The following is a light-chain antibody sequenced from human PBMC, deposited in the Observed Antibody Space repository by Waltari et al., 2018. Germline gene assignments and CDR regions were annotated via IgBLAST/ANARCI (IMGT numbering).Light chain of an antibody. J-gene: IGLJ1*01. CDR3: SSYAHNNHFV. Sequence: QSVLTQPPSATGSPAQSVTLSCTGTNSDVGAYNYVSWYQQHPGKVPKLSIYEVTKRPSGVPDRFSGSKSGNTASLTVSGLQADDEADYYCSSYAHNNHFVFGTGTKVTVL. CDR2: EVT. V-gene: IGLV2-8*01. CDR1: NSDVGAYNY.